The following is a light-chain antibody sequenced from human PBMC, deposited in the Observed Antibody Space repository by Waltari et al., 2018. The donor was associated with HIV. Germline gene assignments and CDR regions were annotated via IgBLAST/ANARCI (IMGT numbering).Light chain of an antibody. J-gene: IGLJ3*02. Sequence: QSALTQPASVSGSPGQSITLSCTGSSRAVGSYNLVSWYQQHPGKAPKLMIYEGINRPSGVSNRFSGSKSGNTASLTISGLQAEDEADYYCCSYAGSSNWVFGGGTKVTVL. CDR3: CSYAGSSNWV. CDR2: EGI. CDR1: SRAVGSYNL. V-gene: IGLV2-23*01.